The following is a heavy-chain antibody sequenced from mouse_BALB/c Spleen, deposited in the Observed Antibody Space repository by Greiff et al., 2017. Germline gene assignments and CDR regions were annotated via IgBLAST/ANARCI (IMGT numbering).Heavy chain of an antibody. CDR2: IWGDGST. V-gene: IGHV2-6-7*01. Sequence: QVQLQQSGPGLVAPSQSLSITCTASGFSLTGYGVNWVRQPPGKGLEWLGMIWGDGSTDYNSALKSRLSISKDNSKSQVFLKMNSLQTDDTARYYCARVDSYYAMDYWGQGTSVTVSS. CDR3: ARVDSYYAMDY. J-gene: IGHJ4*01. CDR1: GFSLTGYG.